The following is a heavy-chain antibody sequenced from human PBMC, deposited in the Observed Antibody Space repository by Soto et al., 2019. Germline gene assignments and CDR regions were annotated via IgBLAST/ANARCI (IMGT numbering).Heavy chain of an antibody. V-gene: IGHV4-34*01. D-gene: IGHD3-3*01. CDR1: GGSFSGYY. CDR3: ARASSQYDFWSGYHRLDYYGMDV. Sequence: SETLSLTCAVYGGSFSGYYWSWIRQPPGKGLEWIGEINHSGSTNYNPSLKGRVTISVDTSKNQFSLKLSSVTAADTAVYYCARASSQYDFWSGYHRLDYYGMDVWGQGTTVPVSS. CDR2: INHSGST. J-gene: IGHJ6*02.